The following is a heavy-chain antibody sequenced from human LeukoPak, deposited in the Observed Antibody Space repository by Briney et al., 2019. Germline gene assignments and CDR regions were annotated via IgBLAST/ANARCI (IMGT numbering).Heavy chain of an antibody. CDR2: IYYTGTT. Sequence: PSETLSLTCTVSGGSISSYYWSWIRQPPGKGLEWVGYIYYTGTTNYNPSLKSRVTISVDTSKNQFSLNLSSVTAADTAVYYCARDGPGDSDAFDIWGQGTMVTVSS. J-gene: IGHJ3*02. V-gene: IGHV4-59*01. D-gene: IGHD4-17*01. CDR1: GGSISSYY. CDR3: ARDGPGDSDAFDI.